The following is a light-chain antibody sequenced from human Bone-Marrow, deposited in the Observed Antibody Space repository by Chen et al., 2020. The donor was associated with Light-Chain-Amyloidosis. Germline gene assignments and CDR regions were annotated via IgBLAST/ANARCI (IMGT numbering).Light chain of an antibody. J-gene: IGKJ1*01. CDR3: QQYNNWWT. V-gene: IGKV3-15*01. Sequence: EIVMAQSPATLSVSPGERATLSCRASQSVSSYLAWYQQKPGQAPRLLIYGASTRAPGIPARFSGSGSGTEFTLTISSLQSEDFAVYYCQQYNNWWTFGQGTKVEIK. CDR1: QSVSSY. CDR2: GAS.